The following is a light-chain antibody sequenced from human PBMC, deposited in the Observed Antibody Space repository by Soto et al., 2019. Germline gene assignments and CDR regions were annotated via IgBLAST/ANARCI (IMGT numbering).Light chain of an antibody. Sequence: EIVLTQSPGTLSLSPGERATLSCRASQSVSSSYLAWYQQKPGQAPRLLIYGASSRATGIPDRFSGSGSGTAFPLTISRLAPEDFAVYHCQQSGGSPRTFGKGTKVEIK. J-gene: IGKJ1*01. CDR1: QSVSSSY. CDR2: GAS. CDR3: QQSGGSPRT. V-gene: IGKV3-20*01.